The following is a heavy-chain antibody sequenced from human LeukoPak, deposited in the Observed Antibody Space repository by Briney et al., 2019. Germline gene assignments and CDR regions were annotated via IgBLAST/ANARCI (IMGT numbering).Heavy chain of an antibody. CDR1: GFTFSSYA. J-gene: IGHJ4*02. V-gene: IGHV3-21*01. D-gene: IGHD2-21*02. CDR3: ARMVVTASDY. CDR2: ISSSSSYI. Sequence: GGSLRLSCAASGFTFSSYAMSWVRQAPGKGLEWVSSISSSSSYIYYADSVKGRFTISRDNAKNSLYLQMNSLRAEDTAVYYCARMVVTASDYWGQGTLVTVSS.